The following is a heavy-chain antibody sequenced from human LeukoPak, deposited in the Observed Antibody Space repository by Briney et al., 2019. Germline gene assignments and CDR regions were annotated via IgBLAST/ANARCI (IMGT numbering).Heavy chain of an antibody. J-gene: IGHJ6*03. V-gene: IGHV3-11*04. Sequence: GGSLRLSCAASGFNVSTHYMSWVRQAPGKGLEWLSYISSGGDSIYYADSVKGRFTISRDNAKNSVSLQMNSLRAEDTAVYYCASGSYGSGFYYFYYMDVWGKGTTVTVSS. CDR1: GFNVSTHY. CDR3: ASGSYGSGFYYFYYMDV. CDR2: ISSGGDSI. D-gene: IGHD3-10*01.